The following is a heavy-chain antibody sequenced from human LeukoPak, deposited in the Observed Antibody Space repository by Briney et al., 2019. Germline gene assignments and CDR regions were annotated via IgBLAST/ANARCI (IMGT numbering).Heavy chain of an antibody. CDR2: ISYDGSNK. V-gene: IGHV3-30*18. J-gene: IGHJ4*02. CDR1: GFTFSSYW. CDR3: AKDNVAAAGRYFDY. D-gene: IGHD6-13*01. Sequence: PGGSLRLSCAASGFTFSSYWMHWVRQAPGKGLEWVALISYDGSNKYFADSVKGRFTISRDNSKNTLYLQMHSLRAEDTAVYYCAKDNVAAAGRYFDYWGQGTLVIVSS.